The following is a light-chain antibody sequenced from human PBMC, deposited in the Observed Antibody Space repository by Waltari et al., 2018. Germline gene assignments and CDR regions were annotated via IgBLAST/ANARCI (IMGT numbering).Light chain of an antibody. CDR2: DVS. CDR1: SGDSGNYKF. J-gene: IGLJ3*02. CDR3: SSYTTASSWV. Sequence: QSALTQPAYVSGSPGQSITISCNGTSGDSGNYKFVSWYQQEPGRAPKLIVYDVSQRPSGVSNLFSGSKSGNTASLTISGLQAEDEADYYCSSYTTASSWVFGGGTKLTVL. V-gene: IGLV2-14*01.